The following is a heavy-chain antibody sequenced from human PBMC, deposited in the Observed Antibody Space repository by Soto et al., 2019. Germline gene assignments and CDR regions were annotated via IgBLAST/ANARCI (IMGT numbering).Heavy chain of an antibody. CDR3: ARGAPRLPLKDFHY. CDR2: INHSGST. J-gene: IGHJ4*02. CDR1: GGSFSGYY. V-gene: IGHV4-34*01. Sequence: QVQLQQWGAGLLKPSETLSLTCAVYGGSFSGYYWSWIRQPPGKGLEWIGEINHSGSTNYNPSLKCRVTISVDTSKNQFSLKLSSVTAADTAVYYCARGAPRLPLKDFHYWGQGTLVTVSS. D-gene: IGHD2-15*01.